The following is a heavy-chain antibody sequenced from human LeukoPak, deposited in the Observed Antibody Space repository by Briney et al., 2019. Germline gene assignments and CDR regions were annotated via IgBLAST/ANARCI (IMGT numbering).Heavy chain of an antibody. Sequence: GASVKVSCKASGGTFSSYAISRVRQAPGQGLEWMGGIIPIFGTANYAQKFQGRVTITADESTSTAYMELSSLRSEDTAVYYCARDYPPTDYYYYGMDVWGQGTTVTVSS. D-gene: IGHD3-16*02. CDR2: IIPIFGTA. V-gene: IGHV1-69*13. J-gene: IGHJ6*02. CDR1: GGTFSSYA. CDR3: ARDYPPTDYYYYGMDV.